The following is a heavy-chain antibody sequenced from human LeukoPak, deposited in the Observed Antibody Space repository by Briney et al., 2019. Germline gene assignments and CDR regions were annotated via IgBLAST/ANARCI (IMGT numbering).Heavy chain of an antibody. V-gene: IGHV3-30*18. Sequence: GGSLRLSCAASGFTFSSYGMHWVRQAPGKGLDWVAVISNDGSKKYYADSVKGRFTISRDNSKNTLSLQVSSLRTEDTAIYYCAKDRYSYAFEYSDSWGQGTLVTVSS. D-gene: IGHD5-18*01. CDR1: GFTFSSYG. CDR2: ISNDGSKK. CDR3: AKDRYSYAFEYSDS. J-gene: IGHJ4*02.